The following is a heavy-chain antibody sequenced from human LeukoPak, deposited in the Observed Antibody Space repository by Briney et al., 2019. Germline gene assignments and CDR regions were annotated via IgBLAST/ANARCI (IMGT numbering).Heavy chain of an antibody. CDR1: GYTFIGYY. CDR3: ARGGKTRATEGTWFDP. CDR2: INPDSGGT. Sequence: ASVKISCKASGYTFIGYYMHWVRQAPGQGLEWMGWINPDSGGTSYAQKFQGRLTMTRDTSISTAYMELTSLRSDDTALYYCARGGKTRATEGTWFDPWGQGTLVTVSS. D-gene: IGHD1-7*01. J-gene: IGHJ5*02. V-gene: IGHV1-2*02.